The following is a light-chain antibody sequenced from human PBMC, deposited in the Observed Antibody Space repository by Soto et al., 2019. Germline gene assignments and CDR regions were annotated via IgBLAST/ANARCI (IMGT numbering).Light chain of an antibody. CDR1: QSVSSNY. Sequence: ESVLTQSPGTLSLSPGERATLSCRASQSVSSNYLAWYQQKPGQTPRLLIYGASTRATGIPDRFSGSGSGTDFTLTISRLEPEDFAIYYCQHYGSTTWTFGQGTKVEIK. J-gene: IGKJ1*01. CDR2: GAS. V-gene: IGKV3-20*01. CDR3: QHYGSTTWT.